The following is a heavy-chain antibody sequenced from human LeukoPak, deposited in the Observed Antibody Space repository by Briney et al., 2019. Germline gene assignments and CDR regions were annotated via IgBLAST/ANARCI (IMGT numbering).Heavy chain of an antibody. CDR3: ARGPGGRSGYYPLEDNYYYYYMDV. Sequence: ASVKVSCKASGYTFTGYYMHWVRQAPGQGLEWMGWINPNSGGTNYAQKLQGRVTMTTATSTSTAYMELRSLRSDDTAVYYCARGPGGRSGYYPLEDNYYYYYMDVWGKGTTVTVSS. V-gene: IGHV1-2*02. CDR2: INPNSGGT. CDR1: GYTFTGYY. D-gene: IGHD3-22*01. J-gene: IGHJ6*03.